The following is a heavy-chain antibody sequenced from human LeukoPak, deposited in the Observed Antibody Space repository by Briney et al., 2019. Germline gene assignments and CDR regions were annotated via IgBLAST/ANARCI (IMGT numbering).Heavy chain of an antibody. CDR2: ISSSSSYI. CDR1: TFXXYS. V-gene: IGHV3-21*01. CDR3: ARDGYSGYDVRVGFDY. Sequence: TFXXYSMNWVRQAPGKGLEWVSSISSSSSYIYYADPVKGRFTISRDNAKNSLYLQMNSPRAEDTAVYYCARDGYSGYDVRVGFDYWGQGTLVTVSS. J-gene: IGHJ4*02. D-gene: IGHD5-12*01.